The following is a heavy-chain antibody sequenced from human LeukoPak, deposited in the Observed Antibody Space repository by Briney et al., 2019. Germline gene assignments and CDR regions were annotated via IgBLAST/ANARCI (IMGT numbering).Heavy chain of an antibody. V-gene: IGHV3-66*01. CDR3: AREALYCSGGSCYYFDY. CDR2: IYSGGST. D-gene: IGHD2-15*01. Sequence: PGGSLRLSCAASGFTFSSYWMSWVRQAPGKGLEWVSVIYSGGSTYYADSVKGRFTISRDNSKNTLYLQMNSLRAEDTAVYYCAREALYCSGGSCYYFDYWGQGTLVTVSS. J-gene: IGHJ4*02. CDR1: GFTFSSYW.